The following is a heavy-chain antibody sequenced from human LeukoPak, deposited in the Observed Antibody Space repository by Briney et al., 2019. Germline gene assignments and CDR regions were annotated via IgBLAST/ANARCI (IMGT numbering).Heavy chain of an antibody. D-gene: IGHD3-9*01. Sequence: SQTLSLTCTVSGGSISSGGYYWSWIRQHPGKGLEWIGYIYYSGSTYYNPSLKSRVTISVDTSKNQFSLKLSSVTAADTAVYYCARIYGGYDILTGYYGGPFDYWGQGTLVTVSS. CDR1: GGSISSGGYY. J-gene: IGHJ4*02. V-gene: IGHV4-31*03. CDR2: IYYSGST. CDR3: ARIYGGYDILTGYYGGPFDY.